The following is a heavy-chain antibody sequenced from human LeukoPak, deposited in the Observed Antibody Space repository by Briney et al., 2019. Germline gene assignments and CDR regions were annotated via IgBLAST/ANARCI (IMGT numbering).Heavy chain of an antibody. J-gene: IGHJ3*02. Sequence: TGGSLRLSCAASGFTFSSYGMHWVRQAPGKGLEWVAVIWYDGSNKFYGDSVKGRFTTSRDNSKNTVALQMNSLRDEDTAVYYCAREQFGSDDALDIWGQGTTVIVSS. D-gene: IGHD5-24*01. CDR3: AREQFGSDDALDI. CDR1: GFTFSSYG. CDR2: IWYDGSNK. V-gene: IGHV3-33*01.